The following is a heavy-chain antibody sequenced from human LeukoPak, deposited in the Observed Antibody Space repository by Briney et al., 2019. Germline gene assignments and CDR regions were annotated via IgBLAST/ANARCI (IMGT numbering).Heavy chain of an antibody. CDR1: GFTFSSYA. CDR2: ISYDGSNK. Sequence: GGSLRLSCAASGFTFSSYAMHWVRQAPGKGLEWVAVISYDGSNKYYADSVKGRFTISRDNSKNTLYLQMNSLRAEDTAVYYCARFRCSGGSCNYYYYYMDVWGKGTTVTVSS. V-gene: IGHV3-30*04. J-gene: IGHJ6*03. D-gene: IGHD2-15*01. CDR3: ARFRCSGGSCNYYYYYMDV.